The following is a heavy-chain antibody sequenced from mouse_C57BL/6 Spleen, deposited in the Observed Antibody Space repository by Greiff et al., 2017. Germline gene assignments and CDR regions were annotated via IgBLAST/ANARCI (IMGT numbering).Heavy chain of an antibody. CDR3: ARTQTAQATGFAY. V-gene: IGHV1-64*01. CDR1: GYTFTSYW. CDR2: IHPNSGST. Sequence: QVQLKESGAELVKPGASVKLSCKASGYTFTSYWMHWVKQRPGQGLEWIGMIHPNSGSTNYNEKFKSKATLTVDKSSSTAYMQLSSLTSEDSAVYYCARTQTAQATGFAYWGQGTLVTVSA. D-gene: IGHD3-2*02. J-gene: IGHJ3*01.